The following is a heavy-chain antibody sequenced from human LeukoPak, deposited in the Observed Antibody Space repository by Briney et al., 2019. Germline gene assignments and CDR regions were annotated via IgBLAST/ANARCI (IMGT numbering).Heavy chain of an antibody. CDR3: ARAAHDSSGYYYEGKYYFDY. CDR1: GGSISSYY. V-gene: IGHV4-59*01. Sequence: SETLSLTCTVSGGSISSYYWSWIRQPPGKGLEWIGYIYYSGSSNYNPSLKSRVTISVDTSKNQFSLKLSSVTAADTAVYYCARAAHDSSGYYYEGKYYFDYWGQGTLVTVSS. CDR2: IYYSGSS. D-gene: IGHD3-22*01. J-gene: IGHJ4*02.